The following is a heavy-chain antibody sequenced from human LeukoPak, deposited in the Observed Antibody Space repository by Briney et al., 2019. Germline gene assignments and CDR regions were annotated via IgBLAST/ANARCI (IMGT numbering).Heavy chain of an antibody. J-gene: IGHJ4*02. D-gene: IGHD3-22*01. V-gene: IGHV4-31*03. Sequence: SQTLSLTCTVSGGSISSGGYYWSWIRQHPGKGLEWIGYVYYSGSTYYNPSLKSRVTISVDTSKNQFSLKLSSVTAADTAVYYCARVAYYDSSGYYYGEGTFDYWGQGTLVTVSS. CDR3: ARVAYYDSSGYYYGEGTFDY. CDR1: GGSISSGGYY. CDR2: VYYSGST.